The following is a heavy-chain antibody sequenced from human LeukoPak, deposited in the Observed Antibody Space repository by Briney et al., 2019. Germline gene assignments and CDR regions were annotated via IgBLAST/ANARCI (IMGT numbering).Heavy chain of an antibody. D-gene: IGHD4-17*01. Sequence: SETLSLTCTVSGDSISSYYWSWIRQPPGKGLEWIGYIYYSGSTNYNPSLKSRVTISVDTSKNQFPLKLSSVTAADTAVYYCASHLNNDSGTMDVWGQGTTVTVSS. V-gene: IGHV4-59*01. J-gene: IGHJ6*02. CDR3: ASHLNNDSGTMDV. CDR2: IYYSGST. CDR1: GDSISSYY.